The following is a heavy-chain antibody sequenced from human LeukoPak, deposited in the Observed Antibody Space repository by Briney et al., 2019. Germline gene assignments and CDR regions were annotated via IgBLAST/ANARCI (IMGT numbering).Heavy chain of an antibody. Sequence: PGGSLRLSCAASGFTFSDYYMSWIRQAPGKGLEWVSYISSSGSTIYYADSVKGRFTISRDDAKNSLYLQMNSLRAEDTAVYYCARDGGAIAAAARGDIWGQGTMVTVSS. CDR3: ARDGGAIAAAARGDI. D-gene: IGHD6-13*01. V-gene: IGHV3-11*01. J-gene: IGHJ3*02. CDR1: GFTFSDYY. CDR2: ISSSGSTI.